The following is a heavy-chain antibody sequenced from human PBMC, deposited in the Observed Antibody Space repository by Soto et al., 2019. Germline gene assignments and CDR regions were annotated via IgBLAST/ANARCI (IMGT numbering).Heavy chain of an antibody. J-gene: IGHJ4*02. V-gene: IGHV4-59*01. Sequence: QVQLQESGPGLVKPSETLSLTCTVSGGSISSYYWSWIRQPPGKGLEWIGYIYYTRSTTNYNPSLKSRVTISVDTSKNQFSLKLSSVTAADTAVYYCARRWGTYFDYWCQGTLVTVSS. CDR1: GGSISSYY. D-gene: IGHD7-27*01. CDR3: ARRWGTYFDY. CDR2: IYYTRSTT.